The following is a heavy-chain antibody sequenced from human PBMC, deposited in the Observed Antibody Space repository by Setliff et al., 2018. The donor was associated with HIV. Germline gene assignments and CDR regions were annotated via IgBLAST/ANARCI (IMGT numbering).Heavy chain of an antibody. Sequence: PSETLSLTCTVSGGSISSSGPGYYWGWVRQAPGGGLEWIGSVYYSGSTYYNPSLKSRVTISLDTSKNQLSLRLTSMTAADTAVYYCASGEPYYYDSTGYSGNYFDYWGQGTLVTVSS. CDR3: ASGEPYYYDSTGYSGNYFDY. CDR1: GGSISSSGPGYY. J-gene: IGHJ4*02. CDR2: VYYSGST. D-gene: IGHD3-22*01. V-gene: IGHV4-39*07.